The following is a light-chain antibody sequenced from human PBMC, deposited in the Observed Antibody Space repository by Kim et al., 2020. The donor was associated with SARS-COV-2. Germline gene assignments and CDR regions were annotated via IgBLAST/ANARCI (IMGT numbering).Light chain of an antibody. Sequence: LGQTVRITCQGDSLRSYYASWYQQKPGQAPVLVIYGKNNRPSGIPDRFSGSSSGNTASLTITGAQADDEADYYCNSRDSSGNHLSVFGGGTQLTVL. CDR1: SLRSYY. J-gene: IGLJ2*01. V-gene: IGLV3-19*01. CDR2: GKN. CDR3: NSRDSSGNHLSV.